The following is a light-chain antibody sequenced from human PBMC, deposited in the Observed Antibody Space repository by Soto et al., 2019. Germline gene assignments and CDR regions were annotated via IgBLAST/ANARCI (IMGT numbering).Light chain of an antibody. CDR2: GAS. Sequence: EIVLTQSPGALSLSTGERATLSCRASQSVSSSYLAWYQQKPGQAPRLLIYGASTRATGIPARFSGSGSGTEFTLTISSLQSEDFAVYYCQQRSNWPWTFGQRTKV. V-gene: IGKV3D-20*02. J-gene: IGKJ1*01. CDR1: QSVSSSY. CDR3: QQRSNWPWT.